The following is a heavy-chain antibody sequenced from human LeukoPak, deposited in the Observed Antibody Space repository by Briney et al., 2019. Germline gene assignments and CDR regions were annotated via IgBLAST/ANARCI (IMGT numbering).Heavy chain of an antibody. D-gene: IGHD6-19*01. CDR2: ITYDGGNE. CDR3: AKVRWDNSGWYYLDS. CDR1: GFTFSSYE. V-gene: IGHV3-30*18. Sequence: GGSPRLSCAASGFTFSSYEMNWVRQAPGKGLEWVAVITYDGGNEYYTDSVKGRFTISRDNSKSTLYLQMNSLRTEDTAVCYCAKVRWDNSGWYYLDSWGQGTLVTVSS. J-gene: IGHJ4*02.